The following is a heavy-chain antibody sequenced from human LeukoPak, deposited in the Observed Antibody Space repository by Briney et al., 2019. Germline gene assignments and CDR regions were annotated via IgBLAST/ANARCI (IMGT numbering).Heavy chain of an antibody. Sequence: GGSLRLSCAASGFPVSSNYMSWVRQAPGKGLECVSIIYNNNTYYADSVKGRFTISRDNSKNTLYLQMNSLRAEDTAVYYCARKDELQDALRYWGQGTLVTVSS. D-gene: IGHD2-15*01. V-gene: IGHV3-66*01. CDR2: IYNNNT. CDR1: GFPVSSNY. J-gene: IGHJ4*02. CDR3: ARKDELQDALRY.